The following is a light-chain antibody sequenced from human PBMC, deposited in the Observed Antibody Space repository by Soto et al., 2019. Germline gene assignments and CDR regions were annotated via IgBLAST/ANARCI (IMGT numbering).Light chain of an antibody. V-gene: IGKV3-11*01. J-gene: IGKJ2*01. CDR1: QSVSSN. CDR2: DAS. Sequence: EIVLTQSPATLSLSPGERVTLSCRASQSVSSNLAWYQQKPGQAPRLLIYDASNRATGIPARFSGSGSGTDFTLTISSLEPEDFAVYHCQQRSNFMYTFGQGTKLEIK. CDR3: QQRSNFMYT.